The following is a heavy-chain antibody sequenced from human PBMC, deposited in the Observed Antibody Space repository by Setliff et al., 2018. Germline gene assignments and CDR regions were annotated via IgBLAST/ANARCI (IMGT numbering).Heavy chain of an antibody. J-gene: IGHJ3*02. CDR1: GYIFTNYW. V-gene: IGHV5-51*01. D-gene: IGHD1-26*01. CDR3: ARVGPLTDDAFDI. CDR2: VFSGDSDT. Sequence: PGESLKISCKDSGYIFTNYWIGWVRQMPGKGLEWMGIVFSGDSDTRYSPSFQGQVTMSADKSINTAYLQWSSLKASDTAIYYCARVGPLTDDAFDIWGQGTMVTVSS.